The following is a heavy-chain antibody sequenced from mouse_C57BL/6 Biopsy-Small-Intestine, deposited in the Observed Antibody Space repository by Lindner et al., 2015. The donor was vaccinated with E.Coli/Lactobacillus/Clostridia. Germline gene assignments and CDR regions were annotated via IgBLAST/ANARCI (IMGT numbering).Heavy chain of an antibody. CDR2: INPYYSST. J-gene: IGHJ4*01. Sequence: VQLQESGAELVKPGASVKISCKASGYSFTGYNMNWVKQSHGKSLEWIGNINPYYSSTSYNQKFKGKATLTVDKSSSTAYMQLNSLTSEDSAVYYCAIYYGDYDYYAMDYWGQGTSVTVSS. CDR3: AIYYGDYDYYAMDY. CDR1: GYSFTGYN. D-gene: IGHD2-13*01. V-gene: IGHV1-39*01.